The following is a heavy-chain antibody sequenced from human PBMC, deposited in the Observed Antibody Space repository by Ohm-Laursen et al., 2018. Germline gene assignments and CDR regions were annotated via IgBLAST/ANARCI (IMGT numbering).Heavy chain of an antibody. Sequence: SLRLSCAASGFTFSSSWMHWVRQAPGKGLVWVSRINSDGSSTSYADSVKGRFTISRDNAKNTLYLQMNSLRAEDTAVYYCARDTAAGLFYYWGQGTLVTVSS. J-gene: IGHJ4*02. CDR1: GFTFSSSW. D-gene: IGHD6-13*01. V-gene: IGHV3-74*01. CDR3: ARDTAAGLFYY. CDR2: INSDGSST.